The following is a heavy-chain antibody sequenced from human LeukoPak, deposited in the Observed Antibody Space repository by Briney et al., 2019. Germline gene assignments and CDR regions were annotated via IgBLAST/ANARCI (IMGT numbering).Heavy chain of an antibody. Sequence: GGSLRLSCAASGFTFSSYAMSWVRQAPGKGLEWVSAISGSGGSTYYADSVKGRFTISRDNSKNTLYLQMDSLRAEDTAVYYCAKGSSSWYGAFDYWGQGTLVTVSS. J-gene: IGHJ4*02. D-gene: IGHD6-13*01. CDR2: ISGSGGST. CDR3: AKGSSSWYGAFDY. CDR1: GFTFSSYA. V-gene: IGHV3-23*01.